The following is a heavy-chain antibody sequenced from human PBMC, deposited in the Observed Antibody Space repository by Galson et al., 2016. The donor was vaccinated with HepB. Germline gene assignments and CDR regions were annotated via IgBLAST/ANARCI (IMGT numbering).Heavy chain of an antibody. V-gene: IGHV4-34*01. CDR3: ARGDNPDYGDYASAYYYMDV. J-gene: IGHJ6*03. Sequence: ETLSPTCAVYGGSFSGYYWSWLRQPPGKGLEWIGVINHSGSTNYNPSLKSRVTISVDTSKNPFSLKLSSVTAADTAVYYCARGDNPDYGDYASAYYYMDVWGKGTTVTVSS. CDR1: GGSFSGYY. D-gene: IGHD4-17*01. CDR2: INHSGST.